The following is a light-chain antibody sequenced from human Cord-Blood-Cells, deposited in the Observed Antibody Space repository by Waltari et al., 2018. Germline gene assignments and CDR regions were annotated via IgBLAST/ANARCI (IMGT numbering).Light chain of an antibody. Sequence: QSALTQPASVSGSPGHAITISCTGTRSDVGGYNYVSWYQQHPGKAPKLMIYDVSNRPSGVSNRFSGSKSGNTASLTISGLQAEDEADYYCSSYTSSSTYVFGTGTKVTVL. CDR3: SSYTSSSTYV. CDR1: RSDVGGYNY. V-gene: IGLV2-14*01. CDR2: DVS. J-gene: IGLJ1*01.